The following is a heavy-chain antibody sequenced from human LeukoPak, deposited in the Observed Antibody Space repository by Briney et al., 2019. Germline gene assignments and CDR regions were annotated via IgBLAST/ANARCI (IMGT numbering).Heavy chain of an antibody. V-gene: IGHV1-2*02. Sequence: ASVKVSCKASGYTFTGYYMHWVRQAPGQGLEWMGWINPNSGATKSAQKFQGRVTLTRDTSISTAYMELSSLRSEDTAVYYCATGPAAPPFDYGAQEPLSPVSS. CDR2: INPNSGAT. CDR1: GYTFTGYY. CDR3: ATGPAAPPFDY. J-gene: IGHJ4*02.